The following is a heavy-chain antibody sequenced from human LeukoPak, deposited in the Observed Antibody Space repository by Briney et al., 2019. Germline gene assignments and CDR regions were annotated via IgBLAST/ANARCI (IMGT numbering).Heavy chain of an antibody. V-gene: IGHV1-69*01. CDR2: IIPIFGTA. Sequence: SVKVSCKVSGGTFSSYAISWVRQAPGQGLEWMGGIIPIFGTANYAQEFQGRVTITADESTSTAYMELSSLRSEDTAVYYCARVPFFSTSSGYYFDYWGQGTLVTVSS. D-gene: IGHD6-6*01. CDR1: GGTFSSYA. J-gene: IGHJ4*02. CDR3: ARVPFFSTSSGYYFDY.